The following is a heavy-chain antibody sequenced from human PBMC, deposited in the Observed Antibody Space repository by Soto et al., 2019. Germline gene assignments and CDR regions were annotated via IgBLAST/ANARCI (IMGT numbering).Heavy chain of an antibody. D-gene: IGHD3-3*01. J-gene: IGHJ4*02. V-gene: IGHV1-18*01. CDR3: ARLSYDFWSGYPTGLGY. Sequence: ASVKVSCKASGYTFTSYGISWVRQAPGQGLEWMGWISAYNGNTNYAQKLQGRVTMTTDTSTSTAYMELRSLRSDDTAVYYCARLSYDFWSGYPTGLGYWGQGTLVTVSS. CDR1: GYTFTSYG. CDR2: ISAYNGNT.